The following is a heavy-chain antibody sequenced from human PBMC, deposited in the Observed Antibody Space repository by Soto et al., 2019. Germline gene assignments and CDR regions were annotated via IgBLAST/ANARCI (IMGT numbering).Heavy chain of an antibody. J-gene: IGHJ2*01. CDR3: ARMGSGSWRGYLDI. CDR2: VFHSGTT. V-gene: IGHV4-4*02. CDR1: GIVVTTMNW. Sequence: QVHFQESGPGLVKPSGTLSLTCSVSGIVVTTMNWWNWIRQSPGKGLEWIGEVFHSGTTNYNPSLQSRVTISINKSTNQFSLKLTSVTAADTAVYYCARMGSGSWRGYLDIWGRRTLVSVSA. D-gene: IGHD6-13*01.